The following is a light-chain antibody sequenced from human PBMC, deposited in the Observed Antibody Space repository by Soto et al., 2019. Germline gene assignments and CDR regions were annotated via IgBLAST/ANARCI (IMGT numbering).Light chain of an antibody. J-gene: IGLJ1*01. Sequence: QSALTQPASVSGAPGQSITISCTGTSSDLGIYNYVSWYQQQPGKAPKLMIYQVTNRPSGVSNRFSGSRSGNTASLTISGLQAEDEADYYRSSYTDSSNYVFGTGTKGTVL. V-gene: IGLV2-14*01. CDR3: SSYTDSSNYV. CDR2: QVT. CDR1: SSDLGIYNY.